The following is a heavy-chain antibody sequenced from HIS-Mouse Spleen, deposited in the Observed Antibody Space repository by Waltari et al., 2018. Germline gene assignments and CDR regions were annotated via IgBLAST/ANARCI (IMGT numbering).Heavy chain of an antibody. Sequence: QLQLQESGPGLVKPSETLSLTCTVSGGSISSSSYYWGWIRQPPGKGLEWIGSIYYRGSTYYNPSLKSRVTISVDTSKTQFSLKLSSVTAADTAVYYCARKRTASGWFDPWGQGTLVTVSS. J-gene: IGHJ5*02. CDR3: ARKRTASGWFDP. D-gene: IGHD2-21*02. CDR2: IYYRGST. CDR1: GGSISSSSYY. V-gene: IGHV4-39*01.